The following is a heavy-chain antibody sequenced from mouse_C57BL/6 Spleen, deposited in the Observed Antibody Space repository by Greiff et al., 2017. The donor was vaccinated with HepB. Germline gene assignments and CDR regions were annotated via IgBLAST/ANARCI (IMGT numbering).Heavy chain of an antibody. CDR1: GYAFSSSW. J-gene: IGHJ2*01. V-gene: IGHV1-82*01. Sequence: QVHVKQSGPELVKPGASVKISCKASGYAFSSSWMNWVKQRPGKGLEWIGRIYPGDGDTNYNGKFKGKATLTADKSSSTAYMQLSSLTSEDSAVYFCARGIYYYGSSYVGVDYWGQGTTLTVSS. CDR3: ARGIYYYGSSYVGVDY. CDR2: IYPGDGDT. D-gene: IGHD1-1*01.